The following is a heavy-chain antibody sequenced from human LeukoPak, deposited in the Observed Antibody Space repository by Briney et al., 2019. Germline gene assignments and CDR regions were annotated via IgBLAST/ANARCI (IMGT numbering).Heavy chain of an antibody. CDR1: GFTFSSYG. CDR3: ARDYGDYEPGRHHYYYYYMDV. D-gene: IGHD4-17*01. Sequence: GGSLRLSCAASGFTFSSYGVSWVRQAPGKGLVWVSRINSDGSSTSYADSVKGRFTISRDNAKNTLYLQMNSLRAEDTAVYYCARDYGDYEPGRHHYYYYYMDVWGKGTTVTVSS. J-gene: IGHJ6*03. CDR2: INSDGSST. V-gene: IGHV3-74*01.